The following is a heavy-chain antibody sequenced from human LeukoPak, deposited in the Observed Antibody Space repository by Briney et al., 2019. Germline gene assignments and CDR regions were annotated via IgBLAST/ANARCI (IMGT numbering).Heavy chain of an antibody. CDR1: GFTFSSYT. J-gene: IGHJ3*01. CDR2: ISTTSFYL. Sequence: KAGGSLRPSCAASGFTFSSYTMNWVRQAPGKGLEWVSSISTTSFYLYHADSVKGRFTASRDNAKNSLFLQMNNLRAEDTAVYYCTRENYDDYTEGFDVWGLGAMVTVSS. CDR3: TRENYDDYTEGFDV. V-gene: IGHV3-21*01. D-gene: IGHD4-17*01.